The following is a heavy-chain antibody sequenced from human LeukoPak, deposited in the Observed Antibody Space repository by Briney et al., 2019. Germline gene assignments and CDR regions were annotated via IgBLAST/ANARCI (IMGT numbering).Heavy chain of an antibody. Sequence: SETLSLTCTVSGGSISSYYWSWIRQPPGKGLEWIGYIYYSGSTNYNPSLKSRFTISADTSKNQFSLKLSSVTAADTAVYYCARGLGNNWFDPWGQGTLVTVSS. CDR3: ARGLGNNWFDP. CDR1: GGSISSYY. J-gene: IGHJ5*02. CDR2: IYYSGST. V-gene: IGHV4-59*01. D-gene: IGHD3-16*01.